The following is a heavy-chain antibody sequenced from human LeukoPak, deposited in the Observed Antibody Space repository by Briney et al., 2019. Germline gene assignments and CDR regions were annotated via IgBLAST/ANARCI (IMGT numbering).Heavy chain of an antibody. CDR2: IYYGGNT. D-gene: IGHD2-2*01. CDR3: ASFNQLATSPGDY. J-gene: IGHJ4*02. V-gene: IGHV4-39*01. Sequence: SETLSLTCTVSGGSISSSSYYWGWIRQPPGPGLEWIASIYYGGNTYYNPSLKSRVTISVDTSKNQFSLKLSSVTAADTAVYYCASFNQLATSPGDYWGQGTLVTVSS. CDR1: GGSISSSSYY.